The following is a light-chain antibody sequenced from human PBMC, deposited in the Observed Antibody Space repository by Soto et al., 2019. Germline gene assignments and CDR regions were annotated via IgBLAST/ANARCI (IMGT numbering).Light chain of an antibody. V-gene: IGKV3-20*01. CDR3: QQYADSTIT. J-gene: IGKJ5*01. CDR2: GVS. CDR1: QSVSSSY. Sequence: IVLTQSPGTLSLSPGERATLSCRASQSVSSSYLAWYQQRPGQAPRLLLYGVSSRATGIPDRFSGSGSGTDFTLAISRVQPEDFAVYFCQQYADSTITFGQGTRLEIK.